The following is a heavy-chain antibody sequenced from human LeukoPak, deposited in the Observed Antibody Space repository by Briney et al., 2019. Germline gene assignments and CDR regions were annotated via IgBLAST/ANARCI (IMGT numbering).Heavy chain of an antibody. J-gene: IGHJ6*04. CDR2: IWYDGSNK. CDR3: AKPLSGSYSMDV. CDR1: GFTFSSYG. Sequence: GGSLRLSCAASGFTFSSYGMHWVRQAPGKGLEWVAVIWYDGSNKYYADSVKGRFTISRDNSKNTLYLQMNGLRAEDTAVYYCAKPLSGSYSMDVWGKGTTVTVSS. V-gene: IGHV3-33*06. D-gene: IGHD3-10*01.